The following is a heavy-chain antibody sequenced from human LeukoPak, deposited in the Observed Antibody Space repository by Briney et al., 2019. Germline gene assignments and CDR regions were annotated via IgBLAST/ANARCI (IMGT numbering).Heavy chain of an antibody. J-gene: IGHJ3*02. CDR3: ARDSGPYYYGSGSLWRAFDI. D-gene: IGHD3-10*01. V-gene: IGHV3-66*01. CDR2: IYSGGST. CDR1: GFTVSSNY. Sequence: GGSLRLSCAAPGFTVSSNYMSWVRQAPGKGLEWVSVIYSGGSTYYADSVKGRFTISRDNSKNTLYLQMNSLRAEDTAVYYCARDSGPYYYGSGSLWRAFDIWGQGTMVTVSS.